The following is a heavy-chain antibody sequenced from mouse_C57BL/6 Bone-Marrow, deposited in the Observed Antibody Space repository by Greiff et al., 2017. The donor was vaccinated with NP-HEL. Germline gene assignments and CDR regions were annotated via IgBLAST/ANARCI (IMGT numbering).Heavy chain of an antibody. V-gene: IGHV7-3*01. J-gene: IGHJ3*01. Sequence: EVKLVESGGGLVQPGGSLSLSCAASGFTFTDYYMSWVRQPPGKALEWLGFIRNKANGYTTEYSASVKGRFTISRDNSQSILHLQMNALRAEDSATYYCARSITTAVGGFAYWGQGTLVTVSA. CDR2: IRNKANGYTT. CDR3: ARSITTAVGGFAY. CDR1: GFTFTDYY. D-gene: IGHD1-2*01.